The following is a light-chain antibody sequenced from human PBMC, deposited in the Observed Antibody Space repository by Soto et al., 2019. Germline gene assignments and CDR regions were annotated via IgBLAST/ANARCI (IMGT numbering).Light chain of an antibody. CDR1: QSVDSY. Sequence: EIVLTQSPATLSLSPGERATLSCRASQSVDSYLVWYQQKPGQAPRLLIYDASNRATGIPARFSGSGSETDFTLTISSLEPEDFAVYYCQQYNNWITFGQGTRLEIK. CDR3: QQYNNWIT. J-gene: IGKJ5*01. CDR2: DAS. V-gene: IGKV3-11*01.